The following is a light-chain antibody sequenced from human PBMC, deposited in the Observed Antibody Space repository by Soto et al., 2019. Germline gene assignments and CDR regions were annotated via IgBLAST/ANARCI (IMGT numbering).Light chain of an antibody. V-gene: IGLV4-69*01. CDR3: QTWGTGIQV. CDR2: LNSDGSH. J-gene: IGLJ2*01. Sequence: QSVLTQSPSASASLGASVKLTCTLNSGHNSYAIAWHQQQPEKGPRYLMRLNSDGSHTKGDGIPDRFSGSSSGAERYLTISSLQSEDEADYYCQTWGTGIQVFGGGTKLTVL. CDR1: SGHNSYA.